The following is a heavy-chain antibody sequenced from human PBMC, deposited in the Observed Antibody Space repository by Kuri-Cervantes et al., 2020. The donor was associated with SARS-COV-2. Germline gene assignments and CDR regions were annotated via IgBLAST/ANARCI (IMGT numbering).Heavy chain of an antibody. CDR2: ISSSSTI. D-gene: IGHD4-17*01. CDR1: GFTFSDYY. V-gene: IGHV3-69-1*01. CDR3: ASGTVTTHAFDI. J-gene: IGHJ3*02. Sequence: GGSLRLSCAASGFTFSDYYMNWVRQAPGKGLEWVSSISSSSTIYYADSVKGRFTISRDNAKNSLYLQMNSLRAEDTAVYYCASGTVTTHAFDIWGQGTMVTVSS.